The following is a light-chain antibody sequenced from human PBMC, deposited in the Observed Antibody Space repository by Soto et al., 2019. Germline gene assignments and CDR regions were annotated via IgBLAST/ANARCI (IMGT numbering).Light chain of an antibody. J-gene: IGKJ1*01. CDR2: KAS. Sequence: DIHMTESPSTLSASVGDRVTITCRASHSISSWLAWYQQKPGKAPKLLIYKASSLESGVPSRFSGSGSGTEFTLTISSLQPDDFATYYCQQYNSDSWAFGQGTKVEI. V-gene: IGKV1-5*03. CDR3: QQYNSDSWA. CDR1: HSISSW.